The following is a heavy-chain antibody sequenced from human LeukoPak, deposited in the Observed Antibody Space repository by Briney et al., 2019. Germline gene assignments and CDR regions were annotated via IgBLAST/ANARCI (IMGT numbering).Heavy chain of an antibody. Sequence: GASVKVSCKAPGGTFSSYAISWVRQAPGQGLEWMGRIIPILGIANYAQKFQGRVTITADKSTSTAYMELSSLRSEDTAVYYCASGRWRLAGRGVLLPFDYWGQGTLVTVSS. CDR3: ASGRWRLAGRGVLLPFDY. CDR2: IIPILGIA. V-gene: IGHV1-69*04. CDR1: GGTFSSYA. D-gene: IGHD3-10*01. J-gene: IGHJ4*02.